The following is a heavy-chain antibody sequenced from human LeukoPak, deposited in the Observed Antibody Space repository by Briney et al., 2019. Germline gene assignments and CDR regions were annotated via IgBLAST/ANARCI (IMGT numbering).Heavy chain of an antibody. V-gene: IGHV1-18*04. CDR2: ISPYNGNT. D-gene: IGHD2-15*01. J-gene: IGHJ6*02. CDR3: ARDLDIVVVAAAVRHYGLDV. Sequence: ASVKVSCKASGYTFTSYYMHWVRQAPGQGLEWMGWISPYNGNTNYAQKFQGRVTMTTDTSTTTAYMELRSLRSDDTAVYYCARDLDIVVVAAAVRHYGLDVWGQGTTVTVSS. CDR1: GYTFTSYY.